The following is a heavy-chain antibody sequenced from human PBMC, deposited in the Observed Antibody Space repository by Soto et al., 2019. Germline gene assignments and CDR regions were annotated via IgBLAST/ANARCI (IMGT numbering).Heavy chain of an antibody. V-gene: IGHV3-30*03. CDR3: ARGIGNNWNYVWFDP. CDR1: GFTFSSHG. J-gene: IGHJ5*02. D-gene: IGHD1-7*01. Sequence: QVQVVESGGGVVQPGRSLRLSCAASGFTFSSHGMHWVRQAPGKGLEWVAGVSYDGNDKYYADSVKGRFTISRDNSKNTLHLQMNSLRVEDTALYYGARGIGNNWNYVWFDPWGQGTLVTVSS. CDR2: VSYDGNDK.